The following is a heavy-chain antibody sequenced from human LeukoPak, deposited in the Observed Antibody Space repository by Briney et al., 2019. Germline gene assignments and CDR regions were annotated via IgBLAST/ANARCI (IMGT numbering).Heavy chain of an antibody. CDR3: ARGVWGNYGLDY. V-gene: IGHV4-39*07. J-gene: IGHJ4*02. Sequence: SETLSLTCTVSGASISTSRDYWGWIRQPPGKGLEWIGSIYYIGDTYYNPSLKSRVTISVDTSKNQFSLKLSSLTAADTAVYYCARGVWGNYGLDYWGQGTLVTVSS. D-gene: IGHD3-16*01. CDR2: IYYIGDT. CDR1: GASISTSRDY.